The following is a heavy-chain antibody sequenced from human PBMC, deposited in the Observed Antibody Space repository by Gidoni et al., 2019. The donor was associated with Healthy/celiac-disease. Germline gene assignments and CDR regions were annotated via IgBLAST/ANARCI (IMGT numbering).Heavy chain of an antibody. CDR1: RYTFTSHW. Sequence: EVHPVQSGAEVQQHGWSRRNPFMGSRYTFTSHWIGWVGRMPGKGLGWMGFNYPGEADTRYSPSFQGQVSISADKTISTAYLQWSSLKASDTAMYYCARPVAAAGDRGYYFDYWGQGTLVTVSS. V-gene: IGHV5-51*01. CDR3: ARPVAAAGDRGYYFDY. J-gene: IGHJ4*02. CDR2: NYPGEADT. D-gene: IGHD6-13*01.